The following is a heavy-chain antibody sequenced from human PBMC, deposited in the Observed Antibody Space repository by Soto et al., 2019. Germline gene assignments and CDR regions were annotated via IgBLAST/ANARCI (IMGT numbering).Heavy chain of an antibody. V-gene: IGHV3-33*01. CDR2: IWYDGSNK. CDR1: GFTFSSYG. Sequence: ESGGGVVQPGRSLRLSCAASGFTFSSYGMHWVRQAPGKGLEWVAVIWYDGSNKYYADSVKGRFTISRDNSKNTLYLQMNSLSAEDTAVYYCARGDYEPVFDPWGQGTLVTVSS. J-gene: IGHJ5*02. D-gene: IGHD3-22*01. CDR3: ARGDYEPVFDP.